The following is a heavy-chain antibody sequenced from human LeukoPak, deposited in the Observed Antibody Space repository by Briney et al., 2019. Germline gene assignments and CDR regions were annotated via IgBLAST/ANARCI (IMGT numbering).Heavy chain of an antibody. CDR3: ARDTYYFDY. V-gene: IGHV3-33*08. J-gene: IGHJ4*02. Sequence: PGRSLRLSCAASGFTFSSYAIHWVRQAPGKGLEWVAVIWYDGSNKYYADSVKGRFTISRDNSKNTLYLQMNSLRAEDTAVYYCARDTYYFDYWGQGTLVTVSS. CDR2: IWYDGSNK. CDR1: GFTFSSYA.